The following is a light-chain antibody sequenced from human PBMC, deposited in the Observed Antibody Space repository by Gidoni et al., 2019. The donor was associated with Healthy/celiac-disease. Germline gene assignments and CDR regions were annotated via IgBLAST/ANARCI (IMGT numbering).Light chain of an antibody. J-gene: IGKJ3*01. CDR3: QQYGSSIFT. Sequence: EIVLTQSPGTLSLSPGERATLSCRASQSVSSSYLAWYQQKPGQAPRLLIYGASSRATGIPDRFSGSGSGTDFTLTISRLEPEDFAVYYCQQYGSSIFTFXPXTKEDIK. CDR2: GAS. CDR1: QSVSSSY. V-gene: IGKV3-20*01.